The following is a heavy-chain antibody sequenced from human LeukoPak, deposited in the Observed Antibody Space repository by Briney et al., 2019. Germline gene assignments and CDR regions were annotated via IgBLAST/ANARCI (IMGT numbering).Heavy chain of an antibody. CDR2: IHSNDDT. J-gene: IGHJ4*02. D-gene: IGHD5-18*01. CDR1: GFTFSSYW. CDR3: TRGDAAMGDY. Sequence: PGGSLRLSCAASGFTFSSYWMSWVRQAPGKGLECVSVIHSNDDTYYAASVKGRFTISRDSSNHMLYLQMNSLRAEDTAVYYCTRGDAAMGDYWGQGTLVTVSS. V-gene: IGHV3-53*01.